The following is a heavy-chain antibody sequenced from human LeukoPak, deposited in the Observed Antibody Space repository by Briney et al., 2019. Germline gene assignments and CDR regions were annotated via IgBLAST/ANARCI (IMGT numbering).Heavy chain of an antibody. CDR2: ISYDGSNK. J-gene: IGHJ4*02. D-gene: IGHD3-10*01. Sequence: GGSLRLSCAASGFTFSSYAMHWVRQAPGKGLEWVAVISYDGSNKYYADSVKGRFTISRDNSKNTLYLQMNSLRAEDTAVYYCARDQHYYYGSGSKPQGLDYWGQGTLVTVSS. CDR3: ARDQHYYYGSGSKPQGLDY. V-gene: IGHV3-30*04. CDR1: GFTFSSYA.